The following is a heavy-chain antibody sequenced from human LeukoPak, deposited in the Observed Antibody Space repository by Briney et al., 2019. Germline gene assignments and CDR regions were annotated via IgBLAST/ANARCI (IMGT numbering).Heavy chain of an antibody. CDR1: GFTFSSYA. J-gene: IGHJ4*02. V-gene: IGHV3-30-3*01. D-gene: IGHD6-13*01. CDR2: ISYDGSNK. CDR3: ARVAPIAAAGLLDY. Sequence: PGRSLRLSCAASGFTFSSYAMHWVCQAPGKGLEWVAVISYDGSNKYYADSVKGRFTISRDNSKNTLYLQMNSLRAEDTAVYYCARVAPIAAAGLLDYWGPGTQVTVSS.